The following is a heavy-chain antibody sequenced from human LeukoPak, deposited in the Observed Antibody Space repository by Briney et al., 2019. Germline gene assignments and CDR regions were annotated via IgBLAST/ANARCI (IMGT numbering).Heavy chain of an antibody. V-gene: IGHV4-30-2*01. D-gene: IGHD3-22*01. J-gene: IGHJ4*02. CDR3: ARSLGYSIGSFDY. CDR1: GGSISSGGYS. Sequence: TSETLSLTCAVSGGSISSGGYSWSWIRQPPGKGLEWIGYIYHSGSTYYNPSLKSRVTISVDRSKNQFSLKLSSVTAADTAVHYCARSLGYSIGSFDYWGQGTLVTVSS. CDR2: IYHSGST.